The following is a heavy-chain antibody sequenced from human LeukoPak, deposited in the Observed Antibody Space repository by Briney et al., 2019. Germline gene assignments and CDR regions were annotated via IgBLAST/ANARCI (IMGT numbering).Heavy chain of an antibody. J-gene: IGHJ4*02. CDR2: ISYDGSSK. CDR1: GFTSSSYG. CDR3: AKDLWDYYGSGSTFDY. Sequence: GGSLRLSCAASGFTSSSYGMHCVRQAPGKGLEWVAVISYDGSSKYYADSVKGRFTISRDNSKNTLYLQMNSLRAEDTAVYYCAKDLWDYYGSGSTFDYWGQGTLVTVSS. V-gene: IGHV3-30*18. D-gene: IGHD3-10*01.